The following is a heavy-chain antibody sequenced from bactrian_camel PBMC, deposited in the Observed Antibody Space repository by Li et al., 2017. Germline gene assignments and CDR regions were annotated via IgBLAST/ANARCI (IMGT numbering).Heavy chain of an antibody. CDR2: INTYGDI. V-gene: IGHV3S61*01. D-gene: IGHD3*01. Sequence: QVQLVESGGGSVDAGGSVRLSCVVSGYSSDCMGWFRQAPGKEREAVTYINTYGDIYYADSVKGRFTISRDNAKDTLYLQMNSLKIEDTAVYYCALGSSRRATMTARGKGTQVTVS. J-gene: IGHJ4*01. CDR1: GYSSDC.